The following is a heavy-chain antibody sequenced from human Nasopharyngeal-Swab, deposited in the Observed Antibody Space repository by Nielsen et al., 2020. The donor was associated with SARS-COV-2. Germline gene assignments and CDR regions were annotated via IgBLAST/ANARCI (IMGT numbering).Heavy chain of an antibody. CDR2: ISAYNGNT. V-gene: IGHV1-18*01. D-gene: IGHD2-21*02. CDR3: ARLYCGGDCSYYYYYGMDV. Sequence: ASVTVSCKASGYTFTSYGISWVRQAPGQGLEWMGWISAYNGNTNYAQKLQGRVTMTTDTSTSTAYMELRSLRSDDTAVYYCARLYCGGDCSYYYYYGMDVGGQGTTVTVSS. J-gene: IGHJ6*02. CDR1: GYTFTSYG.